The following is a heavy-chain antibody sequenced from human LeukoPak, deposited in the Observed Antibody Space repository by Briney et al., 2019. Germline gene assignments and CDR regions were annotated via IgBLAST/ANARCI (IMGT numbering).Heavy chain of an antibody. V-gene: IGHV3-53*01. CDR1: GFAVSNNY. Sequence: GGSLRLSCAASGFAVSNNYMRWVRQAPGKGLEWVSAIFGGGSTHYADSVKGRFIISRDNSKNTLFLQMSSLRVEDTAVYFCARDYYTSGSYYLGYWGQGTLVTVSS. D-gene: IGHD3-10*01. CDR3: ARDYYTSGSYYLGY. CDR2: IFGGGST. J-gene: IGHJ4*02.